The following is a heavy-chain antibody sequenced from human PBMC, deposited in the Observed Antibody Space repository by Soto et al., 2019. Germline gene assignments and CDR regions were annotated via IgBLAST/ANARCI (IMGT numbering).Heavy chain of an antibody. CDR1: GLTFRNYG. CDR2: ISNGGSNK. D-gene: IGHD3-10*01. V-gene: IGHV3-30*18. CDR3: AKDLWFGASLKYYFDY. J-gene: IGHJ4*02. Sequence: QPWGCPRLSCVASGLTFRNYGMDGARKAPGKGLEWVAVISNGGSNKYYADSVKGRFTISRDNSKNTLYLQMNSLRAEDTAVYYCAKDLWFGASLKYYFDYRGQGILVSGSS.